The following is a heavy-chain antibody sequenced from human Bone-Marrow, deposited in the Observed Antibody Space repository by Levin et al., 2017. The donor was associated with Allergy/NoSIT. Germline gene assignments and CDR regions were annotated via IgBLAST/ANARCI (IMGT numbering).Heavy chain of an antibody. J-gene: IGHJ6*02. CDR2: ISPNSKYI. CDR3: AREGGTGTAKYYYYATDV. V-gene: IGHV3-21*01. D-gene: IGHD1-7*01. Sequence: RGESLKISCTASGFTFRTYNMIWVRQAPGKGLEWVSSISPNSKYIYYADSVRGRFTNSRDDAKNSLDLQMNTLRAEDTAVYYCAREGGTGTAKYYYYATDVWGQGTTVTVSS. CDR1: GFTFRTYN.